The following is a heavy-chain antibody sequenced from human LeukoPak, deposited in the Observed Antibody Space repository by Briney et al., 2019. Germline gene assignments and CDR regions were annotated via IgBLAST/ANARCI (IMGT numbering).Heavy chain of an antibody. CDR2: TSSSSSTI. CDR3: ARLRYYGMDV. Sequence: GGSLRLSCAASGFTFSGYDMSWVRQAPGKGLEWVSYTSSSSSTIYYADSVKSRFTISRDNARNSLYLQMNSLRAEDTAVYYCARLRYYGMDVWGQGATVTVSS. V-gene: IGHV3-48*04. CDR1: GFTFSGYD. J-gene: IGHJ6*02.